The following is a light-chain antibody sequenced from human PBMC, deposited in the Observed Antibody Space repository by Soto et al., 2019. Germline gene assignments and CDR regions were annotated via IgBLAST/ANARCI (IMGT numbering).Light chain of an antibody. CDR3: MQTIRPRLT. CDR2: EVF. V-gene: IGKV2D-29*01. Sequence: DVVLTQSPLSLSVTSGQPASISCKSSQSLLHSDGKTFLYWYLQKAGHPPQLLIYEVFKRYSGVPERFSGSGSATEFTLKISRVEAEDVGTYYCMQTIRPRLTVGGGTEVDI. J-gene: IGKJ4*01. CDR1: QSLLHSDGKTF.